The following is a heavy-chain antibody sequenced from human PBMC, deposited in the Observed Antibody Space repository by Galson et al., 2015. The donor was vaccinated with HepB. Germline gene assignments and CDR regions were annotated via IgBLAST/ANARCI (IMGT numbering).Heavy chain of an antibody. Sequence: SLRLSCAASGFTFSSYAMHWVRQAPGKGLEWVAVISYDGSNKYYADSVKGRFTISRDNSKNTLYLQMNSLRAEDTAVYYCARDLVGGATGYSSGWFGFDYWGQGTLVTVSS. D-gene: IGHD6-19*01. CDR1: GFTFSSYA. J-gene: IGHJ4*02. CDR3: ARDLVGGATGYSSGWFGFDY. V-gene: IGHV3-30-3*01. CDR2: ISYDGSNK.